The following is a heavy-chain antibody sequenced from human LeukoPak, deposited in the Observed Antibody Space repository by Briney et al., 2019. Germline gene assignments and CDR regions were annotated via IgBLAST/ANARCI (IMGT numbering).Heavy chain of an antibody. CDR2: ISTSGGST. J-gene: IGHJ6*03. CDR1: GFSFSSFA. CDR3: AKAYSNYFSYSYYYMDV. Sequence: GGSLRLSCAASGFSFSSFAMNWVRQAPGKGLEWVSAISTSGGSTYYADSVKGRFTISRDNSENTLYLQVNSLRAEDTAVYYCAKAYSNYFSYSYYYMDVWGKGTTVTVSS. V-gene: IGHV3-23*01. D-gene: IGHD4-11*01.